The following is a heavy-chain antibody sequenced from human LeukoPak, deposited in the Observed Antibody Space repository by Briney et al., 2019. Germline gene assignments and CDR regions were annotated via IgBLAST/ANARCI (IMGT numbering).Heavy chain of an antibody. D-gene: IGHD3-9*01. Sequence: PSETLSLTCTVSGGSISSSSYYWGWIRQPPGKGLEWIGSIYYSGSTYYNPSLKSRVTISVDTSKNQFSLKLSSVTAADTAVYYCARGYYDILTGYYDDAFDIWGQGTMVTVSS. J-gene: IGHJ3*02. V-gene: IGHV4-39*07. CDR3: ARGYYDILTGYYDDAFDI. CDR2: IYYSGST. CDR1: GGSISSSSYY.